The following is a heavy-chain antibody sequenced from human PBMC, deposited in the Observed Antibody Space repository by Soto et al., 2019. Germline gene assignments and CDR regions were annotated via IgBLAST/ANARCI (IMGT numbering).Heavy chain of an antibody. CDR1: GFTFSSYS. CDR2: ISSSSSYI. D-gene: IGHD4-17*01. V-gene: IGHV3-21*01. CDR3: ARGPAYGELRHAFDI. J-gene: IGHJ3*02. Sequence: PGGSLRLSCAASGFTFSSYSMNWVRQAPGKGLEWVSSISSSSSYIYYADSVKGRFTISRDNAKNSLYLQMNSLRAEDTAVYYCARGPAYGELRHAFDIWGQGTMVTVSS.